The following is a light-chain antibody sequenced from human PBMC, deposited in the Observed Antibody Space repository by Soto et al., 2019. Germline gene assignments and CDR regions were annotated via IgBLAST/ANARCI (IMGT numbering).Light chain of an antibody. CDR3: QQYGSSPPT. CDR1: QSVSGNF. Sequence: EIVLTQSPGTLSLSPGERATLSCRAIQSVSGNFLAWYQVKPGQAPRLLIYGASTRATGIPARFSGSGSGTEFTLTISRLEPEDFAVYYCQQYGSSPPTFGQGTKV. CDR2: GAS. J-gene: IGKJ1*01. V-gene: IGKV3-20*01.